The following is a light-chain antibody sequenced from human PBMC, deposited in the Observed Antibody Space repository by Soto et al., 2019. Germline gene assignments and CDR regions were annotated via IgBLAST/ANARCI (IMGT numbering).Light chain of an antibody. Sequence: ETVMTQSPATLSVSPGERVNLSCRASEGVGSSLAWYQQKPGQAPRVLIYGASTTAPGIPARFSGSGSGTEFTLTISSLQSEDFAVYYCQQYNEWPPFTFGQGTRLEIK. J-gene: IGKJ5*01. CDR2: GAS. V-gene: IGKV3-15*01. CDR3: QQYNEWPPFT. CDR1: EGVGSS.